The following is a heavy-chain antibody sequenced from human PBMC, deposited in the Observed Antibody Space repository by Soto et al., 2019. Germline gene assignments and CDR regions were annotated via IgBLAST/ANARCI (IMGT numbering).Heavy chain of an antibody. CDR1: GFTVSSNY. V-gene: IGHV3-53*04. J-gene: IGHJ3*02. D-gene: IGHD2-15*01. CDR2: IYSGGST. Sequence: GGSLRLSCAASGFTVSSNYMSWVRQAPGKGLEWVSVIYSGGSTYYADSVKGRFTISRHNSKNTLYLQMNSLRAEDTAVYYCARGRGYCSGGSCYPSAFDIWGQGTMVTVSS. CDR3: ARGRGYCSGGSCYPSAFDI.